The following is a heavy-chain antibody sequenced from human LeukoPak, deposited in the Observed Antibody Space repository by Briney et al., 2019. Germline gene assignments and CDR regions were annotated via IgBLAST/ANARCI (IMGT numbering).Heavy chain of an antibody. CDR2: IIPIFGTA. J-gene: IGHJ4*02. CDR1: GGTFSNYA. V-gene: IGHV1-69*13. Sequence: SVKVSCKASGGTFSNYAISWVRQAPGQGLEWMGGIIPIFGTANYAQKFQGRVTITADESTSTAYMELSSLRSEDTAVYYCARIRSIAYCGGDCQPNDYWGQGTLVTVSS. D-gene: IGHD2-21*02. CDR3: ARIRSIAYCGGDCQPNDY.